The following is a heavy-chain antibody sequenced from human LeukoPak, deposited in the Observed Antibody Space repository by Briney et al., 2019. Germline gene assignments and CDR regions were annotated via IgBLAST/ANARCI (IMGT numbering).Heavy chain of an antibody. J-gene: IGHJ5*02. V-gene: IGHV4-34*01. CDR3: ARRSSWYVIWFDP. D-gene: IGHD6-13*01. Sequence: PSETLSLTCTVSGGSIFSYYWSWIRQSPGKGLEWIGEINHSGSTNYNPSLKSRVTISVDTSKNQFSLKLSSVTAADTAVYYCARRSSWYVIWFDPWGQGTLVTVSS. CDR1: GGSIFSYY. CDR2: INHSGST.